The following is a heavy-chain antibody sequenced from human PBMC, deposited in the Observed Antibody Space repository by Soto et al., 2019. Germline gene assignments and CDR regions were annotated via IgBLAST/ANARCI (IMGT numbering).Heavy chain of an antibody. CDR2: ISGSGGST. CDR1: GFTFSSYA. D-gene: IGHD3-3*01. V-gene: IGHV3-23*01. Sequence: GSLRLSCAASGFTFSSYAMSWVRQAPGKGLEWVSAISGSGGSTYYADSVKGRFTISRDNSKNTLYLQMNSLRAEDTAVYYCAQDFADFWSFDAFDIWGQGTMVTVSS. J-gene: IGHJ3*02. CDR3: AQDFADFWSFDAFDI.